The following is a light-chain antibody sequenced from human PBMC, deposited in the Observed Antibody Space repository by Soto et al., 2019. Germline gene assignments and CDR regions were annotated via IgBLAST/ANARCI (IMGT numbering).Light chain of an antibody. J-gene: IGKJ1*01. CDR2: AAS. V-gene: IGKV1D-8*01. CDR3: QQYYNFPWT. Sequence: VIWMTQSPSFLSASTGDIVTITCRISQDISSYLAWYQQKPGKAPDLLIYAASTLQSGVPSRFRGSGSGTEVTLTISYVESEEFATYYCQQYYNFPWTSGQGTKVDI. CDR1: QDISSY.